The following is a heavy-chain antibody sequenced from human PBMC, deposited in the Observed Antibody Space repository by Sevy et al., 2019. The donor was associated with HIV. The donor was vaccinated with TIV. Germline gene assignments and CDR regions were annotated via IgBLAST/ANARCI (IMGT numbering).Heavy chain of an antibody. CDR3: AKDLIGGSSWYYYYGMDV. J-gene: IGHJ6*02. CDR2: ISYDGSNK. D-gene: IGHD6-13*01. V-gene: IGHV3-30*18. Sequence: GGSLRLSCAASGFTFSSYDMHWVRQAPGKGLEWVAVISYDGSNKYYADSVKGRFTISRDNSKNTLYLQMNSLRAEDTAVYYCAKDLIGGSSWYYYYGMDVWGQGTTVTVSS. CDR1: GFTFSSYD.